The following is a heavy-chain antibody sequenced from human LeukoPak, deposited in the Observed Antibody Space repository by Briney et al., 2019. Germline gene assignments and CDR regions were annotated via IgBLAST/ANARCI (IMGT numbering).Heavy chain of an antibody. V-gene: IGHV3-7*01. CDR3: ARDNGVVHGVYYMDV. Sequence: PGGSLRLSCAASGFTFSNYWMTWVRRARGKGLEGVADIKQDGSEKLYVNSVRGRFTISRDNAKMSLFLQMNSLRAEDTAVYYCARDNGVVHGVYYMDVWGKGTTVTVS. CDR1: GFTFSNYW. J-gene: IGHJ6*03. D-gene: IGHD3-3*01. CDR2: IKQDGSEK.